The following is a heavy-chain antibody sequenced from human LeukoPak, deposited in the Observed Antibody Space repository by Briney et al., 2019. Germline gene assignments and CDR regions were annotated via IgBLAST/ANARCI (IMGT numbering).Heavy chain of an antibody. CDR1: GGSISSGYGYY. V-gene: IGHV4-38-2*02. CDR3: ATLVSTRYYFDY. D-gene: IGHD5/OR15-5a*01. CDR2: IYHSGIT. J-gene: IGHJ4*02. Sequence: SETLSLTCTVSGGSISSGYGYYWGWIRQPPGKGLEWIGNIYHSGITYYNHFNSSLKSRVTISIDTSKNQFSLRLTSVTAADTAVYFCATLVSTRYYFDYWGQGTLVTVSS.